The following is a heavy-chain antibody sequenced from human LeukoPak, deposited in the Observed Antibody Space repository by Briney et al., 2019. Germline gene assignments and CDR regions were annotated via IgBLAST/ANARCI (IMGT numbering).Heavy chain of an antibody. Sequence: PGGSLRLSCAASGFTFSSYSMNWVRQAPGKGLEWVSSISRSSSYIYYADSVKGRFTISRDNAKNSLYLQMNSLRAEDTAVYYCARNRAARKGTFDYWGQGTLVTVSS. V-gene: IGHV3-21*01. CDR2: ISRSSSYI. CDR3: ARNRAARKGTFDY. CDR1: GFTFSSYS. J-gene: IGHJ4*02. D-gene: IGHD6-6*01.